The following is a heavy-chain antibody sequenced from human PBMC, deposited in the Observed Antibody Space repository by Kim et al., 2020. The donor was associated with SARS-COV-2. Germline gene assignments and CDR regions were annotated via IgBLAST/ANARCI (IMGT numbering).Heavy chain of an antibody. Sequence: SETLSLTCTVSGASITTHWWSWVRQPPGKGLEWIGYIANSGTTETNYNPSLTSRVTILADTSQSQFSLKLTSGTAADTAVYFCARNRGWYTYDYWGQGALVTVSS. CDR1: GASITTHW. D-gene: IGHD6-19*01. V-gene: IGHV4-59*11. CDR2: IANSGTTET. J-gene: IGHJ4*02. CDR3: ARNRGWYTYDY.